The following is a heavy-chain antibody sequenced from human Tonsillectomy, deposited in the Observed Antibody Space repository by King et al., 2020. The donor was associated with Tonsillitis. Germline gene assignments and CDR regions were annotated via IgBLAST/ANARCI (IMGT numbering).Heavy chain of an antibody. CDR1: GGSISSYY. CDR3: ARQQYSSSWYNWFYP. D-gene: IGHD6-13*01. CDR2: IYYSGST. J-gene: IGHJ5*02. V-gene: IGHV4-59*08. Sequence: HVQLQESGPGLVKPSETLSLTCTVSGGSISSYYWSWIRQPPGKGLEWIGDIYYSGSTNYNPSLKSRVTISVDTSKNQFSLKLRSVTAADPAVYYCARQQYSSSWYNWFYPWGQGTLVTASP.